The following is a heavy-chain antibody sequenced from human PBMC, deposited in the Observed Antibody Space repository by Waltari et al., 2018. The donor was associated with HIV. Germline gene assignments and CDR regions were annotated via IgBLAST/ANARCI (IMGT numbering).Heavy chain of an antibody. CDR3: ARGTYYYESSGYYDNLPFDY. D-gene: IGHD3-22*01. CDR2: IGNGCTYI. J-gene: IGHJ4*02. Sequence: EVQLVESGGGLVKPGGSLRLSCAASGFTFSTYSMNWVRQAPRKGLGWMLSIGNGCTYIYYADSVKGRYPCTRDNAKNSRYRQMNRLRDKDTAVYFWARGTYYYESSGYYDNLPFDYWGQGTLVTVSS. CDR1: GFTFSTYS. V-gene: IGHV3-21*01.